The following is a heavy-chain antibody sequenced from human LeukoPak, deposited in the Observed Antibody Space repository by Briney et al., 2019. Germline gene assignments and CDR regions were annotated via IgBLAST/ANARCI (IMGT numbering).Heavy chain of an antibody. CDR1: GCSMSSYY. Sequence: SETLSLTCTVSGCSMSSYYWSWIRQPPGKGLEWIGYIYTGGSTNYNPSLKSRVTISVDTSKNQFSLKLSSVTAADTAVYYCARWVALQGGWFDPWGQGTLVTVSS. CDR2: IYTGGST. J-gene: IGHJ5*02. CDR3: ARWVALQGGWFDP. D-gene: IGHD2-15*01. V-gene: IGHV4-4*09.